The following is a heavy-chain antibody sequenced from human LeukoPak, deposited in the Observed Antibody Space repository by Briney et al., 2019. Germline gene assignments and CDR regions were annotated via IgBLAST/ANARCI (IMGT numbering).Heavy chain of an antibody. J-gene: IGHJ4*02. Sequence: GESLRLSCAASGFTFSSYTRSWVRQAPGKGLEWVSTITTSDGNTYYAESVKGRFTVSRDNSKKTLLLQMNSLRAEDTAVYYCAKDGGLWVSAHWGDSWGRGTLVTVSS. CDR2: ITTSDGNT. CDR3: AKDGGLWVSAHWGDS. CDR1: GFTFSSYT. D-gene: IGHD7-27*01. V-gene: IGHV3-23*01.